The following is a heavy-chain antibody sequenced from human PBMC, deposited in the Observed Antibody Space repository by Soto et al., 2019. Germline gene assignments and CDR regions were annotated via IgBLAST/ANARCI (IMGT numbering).Heavy chain of an antibody. CDR2: IYSSGST. J-gene: IGHJ4*02. CDR3: ARGRPIPFDF. V-gene: IGHV4-31*11. CDR1: GGSINTPGYY. D-gene: IGHD6-6*01. Sequence: QVQLQESGPGLVKPAQTLSLSCAVSGGSINTPGYYWSWIRQSPGKGLEWIGYIYSSGSTYYNPSLKSRVTLSVDTSNNHFSLSLNSVTAADTAVYYCARGRPIPFDFWGQGTLVTVSS.